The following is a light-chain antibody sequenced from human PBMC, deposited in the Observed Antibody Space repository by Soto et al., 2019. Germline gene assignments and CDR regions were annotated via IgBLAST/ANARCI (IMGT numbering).Light chain of an antibody. Sequence: DIVMTQSPDSLAVSLGERATINCKSSQSVLYSSNNKNYLVWYQQKPGQPPKLLLYWASTREYGVPDRFSGSGSGTYFTLTSSSLQAEDVAVYYCQQYYSTPLTFGGGTKVEIK. V-gene: IGKV4-1*01. CDR3: QQYYSTPLT. J-gene: IGKJ4*01. CDR1: QSVLYSSNNKNY. CDR2: WAS.